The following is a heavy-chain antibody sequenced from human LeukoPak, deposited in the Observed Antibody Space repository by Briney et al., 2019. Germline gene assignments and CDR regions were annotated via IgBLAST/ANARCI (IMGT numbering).Heavy chain of an antibody. CDR2: FSGSGGST. J-gene: IGHJ4*02. CDR3: AKVETSGGANCYALDY. V-gene: IGHV3-23*01. D-gene: IGHD2-2*01. Sequence: GGSLRLSCAASGFTFSSYAMSWVRQAPGKGLEWVSAFSGSGGSTYYADSVKGRFTISRDDSQNTLYLQMNSLSAEDTAVYYCAKVETSGGANCYALDYWGQGTLVTVSS. CDR1: GFTFSSYA.